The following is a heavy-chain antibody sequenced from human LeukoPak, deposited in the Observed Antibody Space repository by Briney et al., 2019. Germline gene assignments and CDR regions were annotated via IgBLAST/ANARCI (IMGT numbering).Heavy chain of an antibody. CDR1: GGSISSHY. D-gene: IGHD3-3*01. J-gene: IGHJ5*02. CDR3: AREKESDYDFWSGLRWFDP. Sequence: SETLSLTCTVSGGSISSHYWRWIRQPPGKGLEWIGYIYYSGSTNYNPSLKSRVTISVDTSKNQFSLKLSSVTAADTAVYYCAREKESDYDFWSGLRWFDPWGQGTLVTVSS. CDR2: IYYSGST. V-gene: IGHV4-59*11.